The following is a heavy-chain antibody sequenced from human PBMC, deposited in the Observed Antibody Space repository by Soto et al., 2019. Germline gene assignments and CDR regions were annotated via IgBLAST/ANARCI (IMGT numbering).Heavy chain of an antibody. D-gene: IGHD6-13*01. CDR2: ISSSSSYI. CDR1: GFTFSSYS. V-gene: IGHV3-21*01. CDR3: ARGIIAAAGIALDY. Sequence: GGSLRLSCAASGFTFSSYSMNWVRQAPGKGLEWVSSISSSSSYIYYADSVKGRFTISRDNAKNSLYLQMNSLRAEDTAVYYCARGIIAAAGIALDYWGQGTLVTVSS. J-gene: IGHJ4*02.